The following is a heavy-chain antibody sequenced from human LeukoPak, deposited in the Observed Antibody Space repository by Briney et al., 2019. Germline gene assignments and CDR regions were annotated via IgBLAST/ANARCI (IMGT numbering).Heavy chain of an antibody. J-gene: IGHJ4*02. CDR1: GYTFTDYY. CDR3: ATREVGSSYDY. CDR2: INRHSGGT. Sequence: ASVKVSCKASGYTFTDYYMHWVRQAPGQGLEWMGWINRHSGGTKYAQNFQGRVTMTRDTSITTDYMELSRLRSDDTAVCYCATREVGSSYDYWGQGTLVTVSS. V-gene: IGHV1-2*02. D-gene: IGHD6-6*01.